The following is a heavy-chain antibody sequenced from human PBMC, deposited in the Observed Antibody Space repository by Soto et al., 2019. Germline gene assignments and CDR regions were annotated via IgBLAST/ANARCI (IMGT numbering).Heavy chain of an antibody. V-gene: IGHV2-5*02. J-gene: IGHJ3*02. CDR1: GFSLSTSGVG. Sequence: QITLKESGPTLVKPTQTLTLTCTFSGFSLSTSGVGVGWIRQPPGKALEWLALIYWDDDKRYSPSLKSRLTITQDTSKNQVVLTMTNMDPVDTATYYCAHRRIAAAINAFDIWGQGTMVTVSS. CDR2: IYWDDDK. D-gene: IGHD6-13*01. CDR3: AHRRIAAAINAFDI.